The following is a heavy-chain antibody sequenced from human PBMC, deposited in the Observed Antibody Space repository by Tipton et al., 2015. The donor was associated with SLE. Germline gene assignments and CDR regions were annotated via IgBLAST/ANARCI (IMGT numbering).Heavy chain of an antibody. CDR3: AREAYYDFWSGYYDAFDI. Sequence: QLVQSGPEVKKPGASVKVSCKASGYTFTSYGISWVRQAPGQGLEWMGWISAYNGNTNYAQKLQGRVTMTTDTSTSTAYMELRSLRSDDTAVYYCAREAYYDFWSGYYDAFDIWGQGTMVTVSS. J-gene: IGHJ3*02. CDR2: ISAYNGNT. CDR1: GYTFTSYG. D-gene: IGHD3-3*01. V-gene: IGHV1-18*01.